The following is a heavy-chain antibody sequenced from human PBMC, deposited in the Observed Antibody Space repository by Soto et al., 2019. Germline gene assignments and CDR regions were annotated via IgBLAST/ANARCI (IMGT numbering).Heavy chain of an antibody. Sequence: ASVKVSCKASGYTFTGYYMHWVRQAPGKGLEWMGGFDPEDGETIYAQKFQGRVTMTEDTSTDTAYMELSSLRSDDTAVYYCARGSSPVDFDYWGQGTLVTVSS. J-gene: IGHJ4*02. CDR3: ARGSSPVDFDY. V-gene: IGHV1-24*01. D-gene: IGHD6-13*01. CDR2: FDPEDGET. CDR1: GYTFTGYY.